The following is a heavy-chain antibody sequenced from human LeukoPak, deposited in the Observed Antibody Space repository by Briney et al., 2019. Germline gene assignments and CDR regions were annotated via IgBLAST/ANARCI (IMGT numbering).Heavy chain of an antibody. CDR3: AKDLRGSGWYGDFDY. Sequence: PGGSLRLSCAASGFTFSSYAMSWVRQAPGKGLEWVSVISGSGGSTNYADSVKGRFTISRDSSKNTLYLQMNSLRAEDTAVYYCAKDLRGSGWYGDFDYWGQGTLVTVSS. J-gene: IGHJ4*02. D-gene: IGHD6-19*01. CDR1: GFTFSSYA. CDR2: ISGSGGST. V-gene: IGHV3-23*01.